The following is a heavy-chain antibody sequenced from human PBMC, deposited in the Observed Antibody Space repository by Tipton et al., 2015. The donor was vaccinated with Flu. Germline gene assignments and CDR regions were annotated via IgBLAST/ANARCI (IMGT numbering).Heavy chain of an antibody. D-gene: IGHD6-19*01. V-gene: IGHV4-38-2*02. Sequence: TLSLTCAVSGDSISSDFYWAWIRQFPGKGLEWIGTVSRTGSTIYNPSLKSRVTISVDTSRNQFSLRLSSVTAAGTAVYYCARERRGGWPFYDAFDFWGQGTTVTVSS. J-gene: IGHJ3*01. CDR2: VSRTGST. CDR1: GDSISSDFY. CDR3: ARERRGGWPFYDAFDF.